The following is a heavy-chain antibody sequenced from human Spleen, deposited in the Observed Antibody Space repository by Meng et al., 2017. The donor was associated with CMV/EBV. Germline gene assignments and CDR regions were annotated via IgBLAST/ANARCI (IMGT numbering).Heavy chain of an antibody. CDR2: SNGDGSVT. CDR1: GFTFSSYW. Sequence: CGASGFTFSSYWMHWVRQVPGKGLVWVSRSNGDGSVTNYADSVKGRFTISRDNAKNTLYLQMDSLRVEDTAVYYCTRDLDYSSSIFAYWGQGALVTVSS. V-gene: IGHV3-74*01. D-gene: IGHD3/OR15-3a*01. J-gene: IGHJ4*02. CDR3: TRDLDYSSSIFAY.